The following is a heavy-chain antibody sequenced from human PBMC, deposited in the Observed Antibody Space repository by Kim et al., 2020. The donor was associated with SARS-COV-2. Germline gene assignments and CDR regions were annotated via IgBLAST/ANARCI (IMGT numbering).Heavy chain of an antibody. Sequence: ASVKVSCKASGYTFTSYGISWVRQAPGQGLEWMGWISAYNGNTNYAQKLQGRVTMTTDTSTSTAYMELRSLRSDDTAVYYCARDHLSTYYDILTGNDYWGQGTLVTVSS. D-gene: IGHD3-9*01. CDR3: ARDHLSTYYDILTGNDY. CDR1: GYTFTSYG. CDR2: ISAYNGNT. V-gene: IGHV1-18*01. J-gene: IGHJ4*02.